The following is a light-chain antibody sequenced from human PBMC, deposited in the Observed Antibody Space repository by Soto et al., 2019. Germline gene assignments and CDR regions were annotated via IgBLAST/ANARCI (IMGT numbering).Light chain of an antibody. CDR1: QSVSSY. CDR2: DAS. V-gene: IGKV3-11*01. Sequence: IVLTHSPATLSFSPGERATLSCRASQSVSSYLGWYQQKPGQAPRLLIYDASNRAPGIPARFSGSGSGTDFTLAISSLEPEDFAVYYCQHRRDWPLTFGGGTKVDIK. J-gene: IGKJ4*01. CDR3: QHRRDWPLT.